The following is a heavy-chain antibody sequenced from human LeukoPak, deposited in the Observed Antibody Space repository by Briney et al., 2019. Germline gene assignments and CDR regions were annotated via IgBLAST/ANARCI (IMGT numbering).Heavy chain of an antibody. CDR2: ISYDGSNK. D-gene: IGHD3-22*01. V-gene: IGHV3-30*03. J-gene: IGHJ4*02. CDR3: ARDIPDYYDSSGYSDY. Sequence: GGSLRLSCAASGFTFSSYGMHWVRQAPGKGLEWVAVISYDGSNKYYADSVKGRFTISRHNSKNTLYLQMNSLRAEDTAVYYCARDIPDYYDSSGYSDYWGQGTLVTVSS. CDR1: GFTFSSYG.